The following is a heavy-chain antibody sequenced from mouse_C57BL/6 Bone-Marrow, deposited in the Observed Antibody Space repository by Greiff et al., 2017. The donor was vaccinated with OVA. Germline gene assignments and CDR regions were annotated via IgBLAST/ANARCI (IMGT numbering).Heavy chain of an antibody. D-gene: IGHD1-1*01. CDR1: GFSLTSYG. J-gene: IGHJ4*01. Sequence: VQRVESGPGLVQPSQSLSITCTVSGFSLTSYGVHWVRQSPGKGLEWLGVIWSGGSTDYNAAFISRLSISKDNSKSQVFFKMNSLQADDTAIYYCARYYYGSPYAMDYWGQGTSVTVSS. CDR3: ARYYYGSPYAMDY. CDR2: IWSGGST. V-gene: IGHV2-2*01.